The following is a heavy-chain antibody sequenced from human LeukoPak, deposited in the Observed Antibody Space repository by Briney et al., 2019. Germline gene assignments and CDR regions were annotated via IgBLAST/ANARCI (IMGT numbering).Heavy chain of an antibody. CDR3: ARGDILTGYGFDY. Sequence: GSSVKVSCKASGYTFTSYDINWVRQATGQGLERMGWMNPNSGNTGYAQKFQGRVTITRNTSISTAYMELSSLRSEDTAVYYCARGDILTGYGFDYWGQGTLVTVSS. V-gene: IGHV1-8*03. CDR1: GYTFTSYD. D-gene: IGHD3-9*01. CDR2: MNPNSGNT. J-gene: IGHJ4*02.